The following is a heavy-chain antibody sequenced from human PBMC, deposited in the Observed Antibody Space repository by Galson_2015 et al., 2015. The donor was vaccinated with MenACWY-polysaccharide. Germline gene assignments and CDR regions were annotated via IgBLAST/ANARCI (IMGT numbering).Heavy chain of an antibody. D-gene: IGHD2-21*01. CDR2: IWSNGINT. CDR1: GFSFSSYG. V-gene: IGHV3-33*01. J-gene: IGHJ3*01. CDR3: ATEMIGVAEHDVFDF. Sequence: SLRLSFAAAGFSFSSYGTDWVRHAPGKGLDWVALIWSNGINTYYADSVKGRFTISRDNSKNTLYLQMNSLRTEDTAEYSYATEMIGVAEHDVFDFWGRGTMVTVSS.